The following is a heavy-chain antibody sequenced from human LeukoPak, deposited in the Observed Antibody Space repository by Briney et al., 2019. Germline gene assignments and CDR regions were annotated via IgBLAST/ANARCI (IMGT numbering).Heavy chain of an antibody. Sequence: ASVKVSLKCSVCTFSSYAISWVRQPPAQGLEWMGRIIPILGIANYAQKFQGRVTITADKSTSTAYMELSSLRSEDTAVYYCGHSVAPLGWLLDWGQGTLVTVSS. CDR3: GHSVAPLGWLLD. J-gene: IGHJ4*02. V-gene: IGHV1-69*04. CDR1: VCTFSSYA. D-gene: IGHD3-3*01. CDR2: IIPILGIA.